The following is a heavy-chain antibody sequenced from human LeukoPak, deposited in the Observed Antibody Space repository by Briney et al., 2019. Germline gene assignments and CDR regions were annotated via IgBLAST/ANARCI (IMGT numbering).Heavy chain of an antibody. V-gene: IGHV1-18*01. CDR2: ISAYNGNT. Sequence: ASVKVSCKASGYTFTSYGISWVRQAPGQGLEWMAWISAYNGNTNYAQKLQGRVTMTTDTSTSTAYMELRSLRSDDTAVYYCARVNGGYYDSSGYYYAGTYYYGMDVWGQGTTVTVSS. D-gene: IGHD3-22*01. CDR3: ARVNGGYYDSSGYYYAGTYYYGMDV. J-gene: IGHJ6*02. CDR1: GYTFTSYG.